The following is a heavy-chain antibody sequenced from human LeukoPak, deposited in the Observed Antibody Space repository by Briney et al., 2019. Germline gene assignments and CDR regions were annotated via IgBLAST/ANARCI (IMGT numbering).Heavy chain of an antibody. J-gene: IGHJ4*02. CDR3: ARDYNGSGKKSFDY. V-gene: IGHV3-48*02. Sequence: PGGSLRLSCAASGFTFSSYSMNWVRQAPGKGLEWVSYISSSSSTIYYADSVKGRFTISRDNAKNSLYLQMNSLRDEDTAVYYCARDYNGSGKKSFDYWGQGTLVTVSS. CDR2: ISSSSSTI. CDR1: GFTFSSYS. D-gene: IGHD3-10*01.